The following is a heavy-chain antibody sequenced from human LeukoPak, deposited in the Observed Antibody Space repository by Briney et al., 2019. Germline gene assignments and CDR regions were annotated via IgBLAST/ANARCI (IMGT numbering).Heavy chain of an antibody. CDR3: ARDSGCSGGSCNNWFDP. V-gene: IGHV1-18*01. D-gene: IGHD2-15*01. Sequence: GASVKVSCKASGYTFTSYGISWVRQAPGQGLEWMGWISAYNGNTNYAQKLQGRVTMTTDTSTSTAYMEPRSLRSDDTAVYYCARDSGCSGGSCNNWFDPWGQGTLVTVSS. J-gene: IGHJ5*02. CDR1: GYTFTSYG. CDR2: ISAYNGNT.